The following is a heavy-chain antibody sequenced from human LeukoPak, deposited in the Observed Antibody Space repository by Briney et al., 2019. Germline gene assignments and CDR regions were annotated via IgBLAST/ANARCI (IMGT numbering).Heavy chain of an antibody. Sequence: PGGSLRLSCAASGFTFDDYAMNWVRQVPGKGLGWVSGINWNGGSTGYADSVKGRFTISRDNAKNSLYLQMNSLRAEDTALYYCARAGYTYVSPMTDYWGQGTLVTVSS. CDR3: ARAGYTYVSPMTDY. V-gene: IGHV3-20*04. CDR1: GFTFDDYA. CDR2: INWNGGST. D-gene: IGHD5-18*01. J-gene: IGHJ4*02.